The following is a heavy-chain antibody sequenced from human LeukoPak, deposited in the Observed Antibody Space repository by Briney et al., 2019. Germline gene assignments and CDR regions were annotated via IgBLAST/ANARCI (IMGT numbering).Heavy chain of an antibody. J-gene: IGHJ4*02. CDR1: GGSISSSSYY. CDR2: IYYSGNT. CDR3: ARAVGGDGSGSL. D-gene: IGHD3-10*01. Sequence: KPSETLSLTCIVSGGSISSSSYYWGWIRQPPGKGLEWIGTIYYSGNTYYNPSLKSRVTISVDTSKNQFSLKLSSVTAADTAVYYCARAVGGDGSGSLWGPGTLVTVSS. V-gene: IGHV4-39*07.